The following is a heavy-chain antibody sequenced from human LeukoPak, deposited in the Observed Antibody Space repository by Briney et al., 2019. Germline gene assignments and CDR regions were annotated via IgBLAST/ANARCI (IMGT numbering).Heavy chain of an antibody. CDR3: ARNGGRFLEWLLFDY. CDR2: ISYDGSNK. V-gene: IGHV3-30*19. D-gene: IGHD3-3*01. J-gene: IGHJ4*02. CDR1: GFTFSSYG. Sequence: GGSLRLSCAASGFTFSSYGMHWVRQAPGKGLEWVAVISYDGSNKYYADSVKGRFTISRDNSKNTLHLQMNSLRAEDTAVYYCARNGGRFLEWLLFDYWGQGTLVTVSS.